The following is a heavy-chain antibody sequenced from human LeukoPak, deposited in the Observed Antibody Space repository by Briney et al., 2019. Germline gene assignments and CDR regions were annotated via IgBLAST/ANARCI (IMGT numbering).Heavy chain of an antibody. Sequence: GGSLRLSCAASGFTFNSYAMHWVRQAPGKGLEWVAVISYDGSNKYYADSVKGRFTISRDNSKNTLYLQMNSLRAEDTAVYYCARDNLECELLNVFDYWGQGTLVTVSS. J-gene: IGHJ4*02. CDR3: ARDNLECELLNVFDY. D-gene: IGHD1-26*01. CDR1: GFTFNSYA. CDR2: ISYDGSNK. V-gene: IGHV3-30-3*01.